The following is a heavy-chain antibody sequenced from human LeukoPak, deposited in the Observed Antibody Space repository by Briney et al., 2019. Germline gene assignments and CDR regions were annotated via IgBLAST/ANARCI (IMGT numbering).Heavy chain of an antibody. V-gene: IGHV1-8*01. J-gene: IGHJ4*02. CDR2: MNPNSGDT. D-gene: IGHD3-22*01. Sequence: ASVKVSCKASGYTFTSYDINRVRQATGQRLEWMGWMNPNSGDTGYAQKFQGRVTMTRNTSISTAYMELSSLRSEDTAVYYCARAPGSPGRYDSSGYQPFFDYWGQGTLVTVSS. CDR1: GYTFTSYD. CDR3: ARAPGSPGRYDSSGYQPFFDY.